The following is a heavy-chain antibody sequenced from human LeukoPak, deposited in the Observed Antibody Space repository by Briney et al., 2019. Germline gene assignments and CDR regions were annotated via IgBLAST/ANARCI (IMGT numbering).Heavy chain of an antibody. Sequence: SETLSLTCTVSSGSINRSGYFWGWIRQPPGKGLEWIGSIYHSGSTYYNPSLKSRVTISVDTSKNQFSLKLSSVTAADTAVYYCARSGSGWFGDLLNYWGQGTLVTVSS. J-gene: IGHJ4*02. CDR2: IYHSGST. CDR3: ARSGSGWFGDLLNY. V-gene: IGHV4-39*07. CDR1: SGSINRSGYF. D-gene: IGHD3-10*01.